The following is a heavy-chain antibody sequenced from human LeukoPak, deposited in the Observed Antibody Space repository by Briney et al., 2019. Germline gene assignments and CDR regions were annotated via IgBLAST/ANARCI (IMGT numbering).Heavy chain of an antibody. D-gene: IGHD1-26*01. V-gene: IGHV5-51*01. CDR3: ARRVAGSYHDAFDI. J-gene: IGHJ3*02. CDR2: IYPGDSDT. CDR1: GYSFTSYW. Sequence: GESLKISCTGSGYSFTSYWIGWVRQMPGKGLEWMGIIYPGDSDTRHSPSFQGQVTISADKSISTAYLQWSSLRASDTAMYYCARRVAGSYHDAFDIWGQGTMVTVSS.